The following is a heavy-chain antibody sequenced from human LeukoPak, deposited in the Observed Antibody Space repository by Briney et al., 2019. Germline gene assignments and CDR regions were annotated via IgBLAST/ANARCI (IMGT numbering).Heavy chain of an antibody. Sequence: GGSLRLSCAASGFTFSSYGMHWVRQAPGKGLEWVVVVSYDGSNKYYADSVKGRFTISRDNSKNTLYLQMNSLRAEDTAVHYCAKEIAAAGYYYYYGMDVWGQGTTVTVSS. J-gene: IGHJ6*02. CDR1: GFTFSSYG. CDR3: AKEIAAAGYYYYYGMDV. CDR2: VSYDGSNK. D-gene: IGHD6-13*01. V-gene: IGHV3-30*18.